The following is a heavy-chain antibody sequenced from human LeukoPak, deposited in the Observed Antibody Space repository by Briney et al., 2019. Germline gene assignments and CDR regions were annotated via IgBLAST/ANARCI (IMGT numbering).Heavy chain of an antibody. CDR3: ARGEAPLGSSSWGA. D-gene: IGHD6-13*01. J-gene: IGHJ4*02. CDR1: GYTFTSYD. CDR2: MNPNSGST. Sequence: ASVKVSCKASGYTFTSYDINWVRQATGQGLEWMGWMNPNSGSTGYAQKFRGRVTVTRNTSISTAYMELSSLRSEDTAVYYCARGEAPLGSSSWGAWGQGTLVTVSS. V-gene: IGHV1-8*01.